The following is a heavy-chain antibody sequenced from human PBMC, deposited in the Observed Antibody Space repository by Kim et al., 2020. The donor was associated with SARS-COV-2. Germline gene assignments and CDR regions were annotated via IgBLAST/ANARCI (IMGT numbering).Heavy chain of an antibody. J-gene: IGHJ6*02. CDR1: GFTFSSYA. D-gene: IGHD3-10*01. Sequence: GGSLRLSCAASGFTFSSYAMHWVRQAPGKGLEWVAVISYDGSNKYYADSVKGRFTISRDNSKNTLYLQMNSLRAEDTAVYYCARKGYYGSGTPGYYGMDVWGQGTTVTVSS. CDR3: ARKGYYGSGTPGYYGMDV. V-gene: IGHV3-30*04. CDR2: ISYDGSNK.